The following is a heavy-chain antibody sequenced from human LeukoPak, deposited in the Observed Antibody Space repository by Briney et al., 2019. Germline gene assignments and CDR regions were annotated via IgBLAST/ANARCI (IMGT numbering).Heavy chain of an antibody. CDR3: ARNHTHEGYGYYFDY. J-gene: IGHJ4*02. V-gene: IGHV4-39*01. CDR2: IYYSGST. D-gene: IGHD5-18*01. CDR1: GDSISSSISY. Sequence: SETLTLTCTVSGDSISSSISYWGWIRQPPGKGLEWIGSIYYSGSTHYNPSLKSRVIISVDTSKNQFSLRLSSVTAADTAVYYCARNHTHEGYGYYFDYWGQGTLITVSS.